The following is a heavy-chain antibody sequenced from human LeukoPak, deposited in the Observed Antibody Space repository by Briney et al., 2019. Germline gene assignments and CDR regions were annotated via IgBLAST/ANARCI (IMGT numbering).Heavy chain of an antibody. Sequence: PSETLSLTCTVSGGSISSGDYYWSWIRQPPGKGLEWIGYIYYSGSTNYNPSLKSRATISVDTSKSQFSLKLSSVTAADTAVYYCARRLLSYGSVWFDPWGQGTLVTVSS. CDR1: GGSISSGDYY. D-gene: IGHD3-10*01. CDR2: IYYSGST. CDR3: ARRLLSYGSVWFDP. J-gene: IGHJ5*02. V-gene: IGHV4-30-4*01.